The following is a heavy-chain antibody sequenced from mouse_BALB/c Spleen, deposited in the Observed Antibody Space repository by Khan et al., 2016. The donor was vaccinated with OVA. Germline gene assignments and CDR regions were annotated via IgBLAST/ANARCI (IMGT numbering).Heavy chain of an antibody. CDR3: ARPAYDGYYDY. CDR2: ISTYSGST. Sequence: QVQLQQPGPELVRPGVSVKISCKGSGYTFTDYAMYWVKQSHAKSLEWIGLISTYSGSTNYNQKFKGKVTMTVDKSSSAAYMELARLTSEDSAIYYCARPAYDGYYDYWGQGTALTVSS. CDR1: GYTFTDYA. D-gene: IGHD2-3*01. V-gene: IGHV1S137*01. J-gene: IGHJ2*01.